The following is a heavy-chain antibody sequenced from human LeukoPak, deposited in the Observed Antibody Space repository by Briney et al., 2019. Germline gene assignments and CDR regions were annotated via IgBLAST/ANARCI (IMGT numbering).Heavy chain of an antibody. V-gene: IGHV4-30-2*01. D-gene: IGHD3-22*01. Sequence: SQTLSLTCAVSGGSISSGGYSWSWIRQPPGKGLEWIGYIYHSGSTYYNPSLKSRVTISVDRSKNQFSLKLSSVTAADTAVYYCAREVGYDSTNWFDPWGQGTLVTASS. CDR2: IYHSGST. J-gene: IGHJ5*02. CDR3: AREVGYDSTNWFDP. CDR1: GGSISSGGYS.